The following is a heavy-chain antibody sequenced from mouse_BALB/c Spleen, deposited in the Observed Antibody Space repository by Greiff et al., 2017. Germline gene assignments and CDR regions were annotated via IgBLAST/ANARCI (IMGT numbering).Heavy chain of an antibody. V-gene: IGHV1S135*01. CDR1: GYSFTSYY. J-gene: IGHJ3*01. D-gene: IGHD2-14*01. Sequence: VQLQQSGPELMKPGASVKISCKASGYSFTSYYMHWVKQSHGKSLEWIGYIDPFNGGTSYNQKFKGKATLTVDKSSSTAYMHLSSLTSADSAVYYCARGGYDVVFAYWGQGTLVTVSA. CDR3: ARGGYDVVFAY. CDR2: IDPFNGGT.